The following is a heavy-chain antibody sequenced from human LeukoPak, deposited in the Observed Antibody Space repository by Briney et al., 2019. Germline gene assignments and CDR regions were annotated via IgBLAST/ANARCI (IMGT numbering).Heavy chain of an antibody. J-gene: IGHJ3*02. D-gene: IGHD2-21*02. CDR3: AKDSCGGDCYSRAFDI. V-gene: IGHV3-9*01. CDR2: ISWNSGSI. CDR1: GFTFDDYA. Sequence: PGGSLRLSCAASGFTFDDYAMHWVRQAPGKGLEWVSGISWNSGSIGYADSVKGRFTISRDNAKNSLYLQMNSLRAEDTALYYCAKDSCGGDCYSRAFDIWGQGTMVTVSS.